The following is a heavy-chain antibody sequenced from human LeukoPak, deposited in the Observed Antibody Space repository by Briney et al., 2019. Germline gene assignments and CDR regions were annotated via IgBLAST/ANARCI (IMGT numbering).Heavy chain of an antibody. D-gene: IGHD3-22*01. Sequence: PGGSLRLSCAASGFTFSSYGMHWVRQAPGKGLEWVAVIWHDGSNKYYADSVKGRFTISRDNSKNTLYLQMNSLRAEDTAVYYCASFYYYDSSGYPLAHDAFDIWGQGTMVTVSS. J-gene: IGHJ3*02. V-gene: IGHV3-33*01. CDR1: GFTFSSYG. CDR2: IWHDGSNK. CDR3: ASFYYYDSSGYPLAHDAFDI.